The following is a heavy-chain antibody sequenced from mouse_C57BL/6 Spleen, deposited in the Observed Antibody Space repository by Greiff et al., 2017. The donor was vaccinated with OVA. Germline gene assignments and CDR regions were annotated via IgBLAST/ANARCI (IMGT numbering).Heavy chain of an antibody. V-gene: IGHV1-26*01. D-gene: IGHD1-1*01. CDR3: ARGYYGRGMDY. J-gene: IGHJ4*01. CDR2: INPNNGGT. CDR1: GYTFTDYY. Sequence: VQLQQSGPELVKPGASVKISCKASGYTFTDYYMNWVKQSHGKSLEWIGDINPNNGGTSYNQKFKGKATLTVDKSSSTAYMELRSLTSEDSAVYYCARGYYGRGMDYWGQGTSVTGSS.